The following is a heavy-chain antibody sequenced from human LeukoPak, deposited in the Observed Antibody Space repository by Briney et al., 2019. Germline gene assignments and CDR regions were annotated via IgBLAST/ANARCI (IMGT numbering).Heavy chain of an antibody. Sequence: GASVKVSCKASEYTFSDYYIHWVRQAPGQGLEWMGWISAYNGKTNYAQKLQGRVTMTTDTSTTTVYMEVRSLRSDDTAVYYCARGPGYGDSMYYFDYWGQGTLVTVSS. V-gene: IGHV1-18*01. CDR3: ARGPGYGDSMYYFDY. CDR1: EYTFSDYY. J-gene: IGHJ4*02. CDR2: ISAYNGKT. D-gene: IGHD2-21*02.